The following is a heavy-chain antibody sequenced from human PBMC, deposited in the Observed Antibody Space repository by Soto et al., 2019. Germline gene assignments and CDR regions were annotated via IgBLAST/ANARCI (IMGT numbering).Heavy chain of an antibody. Sequence: SVKGSCKVSGYTLTEVSMHWVRQAPGKGLEWMGGFDPEDGETIYAQKFQGRVTMTEDTSTDTAYMELSSLRSEDTAVYYCATGSPFGVVTLFDYWGQGTLVTVYS. CDR1: GYTLTEVS. CDR2: FDPEDGET. D-gene: IGHD3-3*01. CDR3: ATGSPFGVVTLFDY. V-gene: IGHV1-24*01. J-gene: IGHJ4*02.